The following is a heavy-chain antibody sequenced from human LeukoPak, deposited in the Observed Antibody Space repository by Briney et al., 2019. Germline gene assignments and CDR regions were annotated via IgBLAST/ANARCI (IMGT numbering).Heavy chain of an antibody. CDR2: ISSSGSTI. J-gene: IGHJ6*04. Sequence: GGSLRLSCAASGFTFSSYSMSWVRQAPGKGLEWVSYISSSGSTIYYADSVKGRFTISRDNAKNSLYLQMNSLRAEDTAVYYCAELGITMIGGVWGKGTTVTISS. D-gene: IGHD3-10*02. CDR1: GFTFSSYS. CDR3: AELGITMIGGV. V-gene: IGHV3-48*04.